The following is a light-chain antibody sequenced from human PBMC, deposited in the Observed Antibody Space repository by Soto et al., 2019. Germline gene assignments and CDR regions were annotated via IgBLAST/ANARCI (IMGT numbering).Light chain of an antibody. CDR2: DAS. J-gene: IGKJ1*01. CDR3: LQYDNLPRT. V-gene: IGKV1-33*01. CDR1: QDISNY. Sequence: DIHMTQSPSSLSESVGDRVTITCQASQDISNYLNWYQQKPGKAPKLLIYDASNLETGVPSRFHGSGSGTDLHFTISSQQPKDIATYYCLQYDNLPRTCGQGTKVEIK.